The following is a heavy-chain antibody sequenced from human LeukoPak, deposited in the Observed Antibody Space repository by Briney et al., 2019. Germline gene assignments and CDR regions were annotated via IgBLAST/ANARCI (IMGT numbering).Heavy chain of an antibody. CDR2: ISGSGGST. V-gene: IGHV3-23*01. J-gene: IGHJ4*02. Sequence: PGGSLRLSCAASGFTFSSYAMSWVRQAPGKGLEWVSAISGSGGSTYYADSVKGRFTISRDNSKNTLYLQMTSLKTEDTAVYYCVRDWHTAFFNWGQGALVTVSS. CDR3: VRDWHTAFFN. D-gene: IGHD5-18*01. CDR1: GFTFSSYA.